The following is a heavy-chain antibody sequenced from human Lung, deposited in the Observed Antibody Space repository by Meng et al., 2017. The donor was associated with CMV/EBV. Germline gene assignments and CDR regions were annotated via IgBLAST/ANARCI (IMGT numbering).Heavy chain of an antibody. Sequence: SETXSLTCTVSGGPITSYYWNWIRQPPGKKLEWLGGIYHSGTSNYNPSLKSRVITTVDTSRNKFSLKLTSVAAADTAVYFCAGGGDYDIGHASYYNRGFDVWXRGAXVTVSS. J-gene: IGHJ6*02. V-gene: IGHV4-59*01. D-gene: IGHD3-9*01. CDR1: GGPITSYY. CDR3: AGGGDYDIGHASYYNRGFDV. CDR2: IYHSGTS.